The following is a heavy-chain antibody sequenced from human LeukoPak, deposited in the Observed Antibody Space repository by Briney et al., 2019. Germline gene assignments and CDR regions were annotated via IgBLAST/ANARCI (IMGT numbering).Heavy chain of an antibody. Sequence: GGSLRLSCAASGFTFSSYSMNWVRQAPGKGLEWVSSISSSSSYIYYADSVKGRFTISRDNAKNSLYLQMNSLRAEDTAVYYCARGKTSQNIVTRKTYNWFDPWGQGALVTVSS. CDR1: GFTFSSYS. D-gene: IGHD2/OR15-2a*01. CDR2: ISSSSSYI. V-gene: IGHV3-21*01. J-gene: IGHJ5*02. CDR3: ARGKTSQNIVTRKTYNWFDP.